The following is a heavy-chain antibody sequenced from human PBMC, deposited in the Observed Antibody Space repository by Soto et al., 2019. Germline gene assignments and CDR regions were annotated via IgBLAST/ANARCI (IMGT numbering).Heavy chain of an antibody. Sequence: ASVKVSFKASGYTFTSYAMHWVRQAPGQRLEWMGWINAGNGNTKYSQKIQGRVTITRDTSASTAYMELSSLRSEDTAVYYCARTPGGSSSFVDYWGQGTLVTVSS. CDR1: GYTFTSYA. D-gene: IGHD6-6*01. V-gene: IGHV1-3*01. J-gene: IGHJ4*02. CDR3: ARTPGGSSSFVDY. CDR2: INAGNGNT.